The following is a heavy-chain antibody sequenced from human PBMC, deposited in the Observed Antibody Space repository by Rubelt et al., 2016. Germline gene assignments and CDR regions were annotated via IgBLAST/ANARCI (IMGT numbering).Heavy chain of an antibody. CDR2: INTNTGNP. J-gene: IGHJ4*02. CDR3: ASGSEMATIIRLYY. D-gene: IGHD5-24*01. Sequence: QVQLVQSGSELKNPGASVKVSCKASGYTFTTYAMNWVRQAPGQGLEWMGWINTNTGNPTYAQGFTGRFVFSLDTSVSTAYRQISSLKAEATAVYYWASGSEMATIIRLYYWGQGTLVTVSS. CDR1: GYTFTTYA. V-gene: IGHV7-4-1*02.